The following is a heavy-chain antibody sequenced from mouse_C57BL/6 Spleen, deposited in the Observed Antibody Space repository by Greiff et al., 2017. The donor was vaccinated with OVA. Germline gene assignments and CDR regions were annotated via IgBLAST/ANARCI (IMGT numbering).Heavy chain of an antibody. Sequence: EVMLVESGGGLVKPGGSLKLSCAASGFTFSDYGMHWVRQAPEKGLEWVAYISSGSSTIYYADTVKGRFTISRDNAKNTLFLQMTSLRSEDTAMYYCARMVRSYWYFDVWGTGTTVTVSS. V-gene: IGHV5-17*01. CDR1: GFTFSDYG. CDR3: ARMVRSYWYFDV. D-gene: IGHD2-1*01. CDR2: ISSGSSTI. J-gene: IGHJ1*03.